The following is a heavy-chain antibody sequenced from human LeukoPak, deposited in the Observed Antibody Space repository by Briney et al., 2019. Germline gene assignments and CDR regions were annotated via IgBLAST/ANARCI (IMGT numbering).Heavy chain of an antibody. CDR2: IYYSGST. CDR3: ARGPATGITGTTSNVVY. D-gene: IGHD1-20*01. CDR1: GGSISSGGYY. V-gene: IGHV4-31*03. J-gene: IGHJ4*02. Sequence: PSETLSLTCTVSGGSISSGGYYWSWIRQHPGKGLEWIGYIYYSGSTYYNPSLKSRVTISVDTSKNQFSLKLSSVTAADTAVYYCARGPATGITGTTSNVVYWGQGTLVTVSS.